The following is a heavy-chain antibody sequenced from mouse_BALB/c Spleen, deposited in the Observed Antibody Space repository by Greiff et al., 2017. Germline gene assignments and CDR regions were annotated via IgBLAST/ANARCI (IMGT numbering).Heavy chain of an antibody. CDR1: GFTFSDYG. CDR3: ARAYDYDDAMDD. CDR2: ISNLAYSI. Sequence: EVKLMESGGGLVQPGGSRKLSCAASGFTFSDYGMAWVRQAPGKGPEWVAFISNLAYSIYYADTVTGRFTISRENAKNTLYLEMSSLRSEDTAMYYCARAYDYDDAMDDWGQGTSVTVSS. D-gene: IGHD2-4*01. J-gene: IGHJ4*01. V-gene: IGHV5-15*02.